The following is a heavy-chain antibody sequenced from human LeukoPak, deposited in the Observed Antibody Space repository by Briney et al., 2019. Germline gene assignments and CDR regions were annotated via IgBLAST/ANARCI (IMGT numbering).Heavy chain of an antibody. CDR1: GVTISNTY. CDR3: ARKDSGWYDY. D-gene: IGHD6-19*01. V-gene: IGHV3-53*01. Sequence: GGSLRLSCAASGVTISNTYMSWVRQALGKGLEWVSLIYSGGSTYYADSVKGRFTISRDNSKNTVYLQMNSLRAEDTAMYYCARKDSGWYDYWGQGTLVTVSS. J-gene: IGHJ4*02. CDR2: IYSGGST.